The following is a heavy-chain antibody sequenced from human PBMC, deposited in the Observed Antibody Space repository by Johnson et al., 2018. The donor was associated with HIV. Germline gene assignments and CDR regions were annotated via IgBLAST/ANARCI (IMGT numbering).Heavy chain of an antibody. J-gene: IGHJ3*02. CDR3: ARVDTAMTYDAFDI. V-gene: IGHV3-13*01. CDR2: IGTVSDT. D-gene: IGHD5-18*01. CDR1: GFTFSNYD. Sequence: MLLVESGGGLVQPGGSLRLSCAASGFTFSNYDIQWVRQGTGKGLEWVSSIGTVSDTYYPGSVKGRFTISRDNSKNTLYLQMKRLRVEDTAVYYCARVDTAMTYDAFDIWGQGTMVTVSS.